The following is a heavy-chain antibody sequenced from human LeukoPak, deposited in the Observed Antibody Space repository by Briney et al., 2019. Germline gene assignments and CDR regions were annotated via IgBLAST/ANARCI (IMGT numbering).Heavy chain of an antibody. CDR1: GFTFSTYV. V-gene: IGHV3-74*03. J-gene: IGHJ6*02. CDR3: ARVGSLNYYDSSGYYSPYGMDV. D-gene: IGHD3-22*01. CDR2: ISHDGTVT. Sequence: GGSLRLSCAASGFTFSTYVMHWVRQAPGKGLMWVSRISHDGTVTSYGDSVRGRFTVSRDNAKNSLYLQMNSLRAEDTAVYYCARVGSLNYYDSSGYYSPYGMDVWGQGTTVTVSS.